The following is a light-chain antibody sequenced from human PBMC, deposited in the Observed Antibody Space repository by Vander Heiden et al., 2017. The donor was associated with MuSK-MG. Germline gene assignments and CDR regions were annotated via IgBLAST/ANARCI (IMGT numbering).Light chain of an antibody. J-gene: IGLJ3*02. Sequence: SVLTQPPSASWTPRQPVTLSSSTSGANIGRVVNWYRQLPGTAPKFLIYGDDQRPSGVPDRFSASKSGTSASLAISGLQSEDEALYYCATWDDGLGGPVFGGGTKLTVL. CDR3: ATWDDGLGGPV. CDR1: GANIGRV. V-gene: IGLV1-44*01. CDR2: GDD.